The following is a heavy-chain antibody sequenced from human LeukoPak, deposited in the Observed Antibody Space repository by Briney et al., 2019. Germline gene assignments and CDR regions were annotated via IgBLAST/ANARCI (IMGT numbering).Heavy chain of an antibody. CDR3: AQIAAAASFDY. V-gene: IGHV1-24*01. Sequence: ASVKLSCKVSGYTLTELSMHWVRHAPGKGLEWMGGFDPEDGETIYTQKFQGRVTMSEDTSTDTAYMELSSLRSEDTAVYYCAQIAAAASFDYWGQGTLVTVSS. CDR1: GYTLTELS. D-gene: IGHD6-13*01. CDR2: FDPEDGET. J-gene: IGHJ4*02.